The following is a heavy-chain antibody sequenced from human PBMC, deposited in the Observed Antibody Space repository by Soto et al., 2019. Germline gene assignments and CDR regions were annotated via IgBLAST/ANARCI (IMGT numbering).Heavy chain of an antibody. J-gene: IGHJ4*02. CDR1: GFTFSSYA. D-gene: IGHD3-3*01. CDR3: ARDVGDTIFGVVIIPYFDY. CDR2: ISYDGSNK. V-gene: IGHV3-30-3*01. Sequence: PGGSLRLSCAASGFTFSSYAMHWVRQAPGKGLEWVAVISYDGSNKYYADSVKGRFTISRDNSKNKLYLQMNSLRSEDMAVYYCARDVGDTIFGVVIIPYFDYWGQGT.